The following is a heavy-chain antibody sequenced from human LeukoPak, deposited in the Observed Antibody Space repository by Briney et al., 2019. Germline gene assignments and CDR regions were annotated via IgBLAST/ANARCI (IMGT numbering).Heavy chain of an antibody. CDR1: GFTFSSYS. CDR3: ARERVVAAAVPFDY. CDR2: ISSSSSDI. D-gene: IGHD6-13*01. V-gene: IGHV3-21*01. Sequence: GGSLRLSCAASGFTFSSYSMNWVRQAPGKGLEWVSSISSSSSDIYYADSVKGRFTISRDNAKNSLYLQMNSLRAEDTAVYYCARERVVAAAVPFDYWGQGTLVTVSS. J-gene: IGHJ4*02.